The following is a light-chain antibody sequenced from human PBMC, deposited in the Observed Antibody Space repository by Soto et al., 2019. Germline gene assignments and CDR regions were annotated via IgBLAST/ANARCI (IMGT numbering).Light chain of an antibody. CDR3: YSYTTSSTYV. CDR2: HVS. V-gene: IGLV2-14*01. J-gene: IGLJ1*01. CDR1: SSIVGGYNY. Sequence: LTQPASVSGSPGQSITISCTGTSSIVGGYNYVSWYQQHPAKVPKLMIYHVSNRPSGVSDRFSGSKSGNTASLTISGLQAEDEGDYYCYSYTTSSTYVFGTGTKVTVL.